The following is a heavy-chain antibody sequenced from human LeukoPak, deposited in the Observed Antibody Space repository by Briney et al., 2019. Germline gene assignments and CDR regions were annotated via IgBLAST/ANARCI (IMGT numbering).Heavy chain of an antibody. V-gene: IGHV1-2*02. Sequence: ASVKVSCKASGYTFTGYYMHWVRQAPGQRLEWMWWINPNGADTNNAQKFQGRVTITRNTSIRTAYMELSSLRSEDTAVYYCARIYGSGSYFPSSDYYYYYYTDGWGKGTTVTASS. D-gene: IGHD3-10*01. J-gene: IGHJ6*03. CDR1: GYTFTGYY. CDR2: INPNGADT. CDR3: ARIYGSGSYFPSSDYYYYYYTDG.